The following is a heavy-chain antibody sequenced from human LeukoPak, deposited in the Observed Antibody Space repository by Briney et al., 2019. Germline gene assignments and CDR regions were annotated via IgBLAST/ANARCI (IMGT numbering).Heavy chain of an antibody. J-gene: IGHJ4*02. CDR2: ISGSGGST. D-gene: IGHD3-3*01. CDR3: AKDLTVLEWLPLTNFDY. Sequence: GRSLRLSCAVSGFTFSSYAMSWVRQAPGKGLEWVSAISGSGGSTYYADSVKGRFTISRDNSKNTLYLQMNSLRAEDTAVYYCAKDLTVLEWLPLTNFDYWGQGTLVTVSS. CDR1: GFTFSSYA. V-gene: IGHV3-23*01.